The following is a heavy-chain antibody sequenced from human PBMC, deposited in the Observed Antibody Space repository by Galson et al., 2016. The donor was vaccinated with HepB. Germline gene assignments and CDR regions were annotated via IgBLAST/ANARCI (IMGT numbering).Heavy chain of an antibody. CDR2: ISFDGSYK. CDR1: GFTFSTYG. CDR3: AKGYGYFDY. V-gene: IGHV3-30*18. D-gene: IGHD3-10*01. Sequence: SLRLSCAASGFTFSTYGMDWVRQAPGKGLEWVAVISFDGSYKYYADSVKGRFTISRDNAKNTLYLQMNSLRAEDTAIYYCAKGYGYFDYWGQGTLVTVSS. J-gene: IGHJ4*02.